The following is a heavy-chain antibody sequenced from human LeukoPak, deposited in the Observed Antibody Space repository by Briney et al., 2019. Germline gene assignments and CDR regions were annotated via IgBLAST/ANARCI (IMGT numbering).Heavy chain of an antibody. V-gene: IGHV4-34*01. CDR1: GGSFSGYY. Sequence: PSETLSLTCAVYGGSFSGYYWSWIRQPPGKGLEWIGEINHSGSTNYNPSLKSRVTISVDTSKNQFSLKPSSVTAADTAVYYCARAGTTDLTSFDYWGQGTLVTVSS. D-gene: IGHD1-1*01. CDR3: ARAGTTDLTSFDY. CDR2: INHSGST. J-gene: IGHJ4*02.